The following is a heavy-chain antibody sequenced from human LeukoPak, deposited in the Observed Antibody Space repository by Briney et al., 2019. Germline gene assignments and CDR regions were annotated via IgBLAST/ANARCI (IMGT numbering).Heavy chain of an antibody. CDR2: IYYNGIT. CDR1: GGSFSGYY. J-gene: IGHJ4*02. Sequence: SETLSLTCAVYGGSFSGYYWSWIRQPPGKGLEWIGTIYYNGITYYNPSLRSRVTISVDMSKNQFSLKLNSVTAADTAVYYCARWLYFDWLLYDTQPIWGQGTLVTVSS. V-gene: IGHV4-34*01. D-gene: IGHD3-9*01. CDR3: ARWLYFDWLLYDTQPI.